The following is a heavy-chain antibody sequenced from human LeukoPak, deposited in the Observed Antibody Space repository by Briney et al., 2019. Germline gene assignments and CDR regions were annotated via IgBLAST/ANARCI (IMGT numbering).Heavy chain of an antibody. Sequence: PSETLSLTCTVSGGSISSGGYYWSWIRQPPGKGLEWIGEINHSGSTNYNPPLKSRVTISIDMSKNQFSLKLSSVTAADTAVYFCAREYSTSSTAFDIWGQGTMVTVSS. CDR1: GGSISSGGYY. J-gene: IGHJ3*02. CDR3: AREYSTSSTAFDI. V-gene: IGHV4-39*07. D-gene: IGHD6-6*01. CDR2: INHSGST.